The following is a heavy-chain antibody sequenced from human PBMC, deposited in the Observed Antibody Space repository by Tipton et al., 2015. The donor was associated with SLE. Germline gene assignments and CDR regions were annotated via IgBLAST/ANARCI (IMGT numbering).Heavy chain of an antibody. J-gene: IGHJ4*02. V-gene: IGHV3-21*04. Sequence: SLRLSCAASGFTFSSYSMNWVRQAPGKGLEWVSSISSSSSYIYYADSVKGRFTISRDNAKNSLYLQMNSLRAEDTAVYYCARGEGSSYSDYWGQGTLVTVSS. CDR3: ARGEGSSYSDY. CDR1: GFTFSSYS. CDR2: ISSSSSYI.